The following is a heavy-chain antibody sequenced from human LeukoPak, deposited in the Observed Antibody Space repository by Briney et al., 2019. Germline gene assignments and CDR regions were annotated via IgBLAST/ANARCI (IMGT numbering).Heavy chain of an antibody. CDR3: AKDHYDILTGYYSSYYYMDV. CDR2: IRYDGSNK. V-gene: IGHV3-30*02. J-gene: IGHJ6*03. Sequence: GGSLRLSCASSGFTFSSYGMHWVRQAPGKGLEWVAFIRYDGSNKYYADSVKGRFTISSANSKNTLYLQMNSLRAEDTAVYYCAKDHYDILTGYYSSYYYMDVWGKGTTVTVSS. CDR1: GFTFSSYG. D-gene: IGHD3-9*01.